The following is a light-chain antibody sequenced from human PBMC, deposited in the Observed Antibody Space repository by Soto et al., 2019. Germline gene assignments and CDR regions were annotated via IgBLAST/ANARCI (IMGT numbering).Light chain of an antibody. CDR2: AVS. CDR1: QSLLSSGAETY. J-gene: IGKJ5*01. V-gene: IGKV2D-29*02. CDR3: MQSTQLTLT. Sequence: DLLQSQPPLSLSVPPGQPAPISCRSSQSLLSSGAETYLFCYLKRPGQSPQLLIDAVSNRISAVPDRFSGSGSGTDFTLKISRVEAEDAGVYYCMQSTQLTLTFGQGTRLE.